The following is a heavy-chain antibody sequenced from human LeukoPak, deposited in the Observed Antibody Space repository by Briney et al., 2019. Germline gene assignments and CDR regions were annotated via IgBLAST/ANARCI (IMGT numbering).Heavy chain of an antibody. D-gene: IGHD2-8*01. J-gene: IGHJ6*03. V-gene: IGHV4-59*12. CDR2: IYDSGST. Sequence: PSETLSLTCTVSGGSINSYYWSWIRQPPGKGLEWIGYIYDSGSTNYNPSLKSRVTISVDTSKNKFSLKLSSVTAADTAVYYCARGHNCTNGVCYSYYYYMDVWGKGTTVTVSS. CDR1: GGSINSYY. CDR3: ARGHNCTNGVCYSYYYYMDV.